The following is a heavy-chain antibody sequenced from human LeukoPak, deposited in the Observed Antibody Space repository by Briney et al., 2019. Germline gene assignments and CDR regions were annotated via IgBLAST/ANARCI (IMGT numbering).Heavy chain of an antibody. Sequence: QPGGSLRLSCATSGFTFGSYEMNWVRQAPGEGLEWVSYISSSSRIIYYADSVKGRCTISRDNAKESLYLQMNSLRAEETAVYYCARNPIVGATTWFDPWGQGTLVTVSS. V-gene: IGHV3-48*03. D-gene: IGHD1-26*01. J-gene: IGHJ5*02. CDR1: GFTFGSYE. CDR2: ISSSSRII. CDR3: ARNPIVGATTWFDP.